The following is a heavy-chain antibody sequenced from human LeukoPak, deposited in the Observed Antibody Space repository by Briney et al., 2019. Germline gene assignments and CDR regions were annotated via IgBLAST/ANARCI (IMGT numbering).Heavy chain of an antibody. J-gene: IGHJ3*02. V-gene: IGHV3-66*04. D-gene: IGHD3-22*01. CDR1: GFTFDDFS. CDR3: ARPHYYDSSGDAFDI. CDR2: IYSGGST. Sequence: PGGSLRLSCAASGFTFDDFSMSWVRQAPGKGLEWVSVIYSGGSTYYADSVKGRFTISRDNSKNTLYLQMNSLRAEDTAVYYCARPHYYDSSGDAFDIWGQGTMVTVSS.